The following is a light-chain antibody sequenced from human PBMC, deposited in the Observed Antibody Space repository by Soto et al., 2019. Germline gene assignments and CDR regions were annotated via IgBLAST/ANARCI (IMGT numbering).Light chain of an antibody. J-gene: IGLJ2*01. CDR2: GNS. CDR1: SSNIGAGYD. CDR3: QSYDSSLSAL. V-gene: IGLV1-40*01. Sequence: QSVLTQPPSVSGAPGQRVTISCTGSSSNIGAGYDVYWYQQLPGTAPKLLIHGNSNRPSGVPDRFSGSKSGTSASLAITGLQAEDEADYYCQSYDSSLSALFGGGTKLTVL.